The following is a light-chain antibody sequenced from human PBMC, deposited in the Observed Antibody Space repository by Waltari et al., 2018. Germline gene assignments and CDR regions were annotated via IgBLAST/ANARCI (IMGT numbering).Light chain of an antibody. CDR2: GAS. V-gene: IGKV3-20*01. CDR1: RIVCSSY. CDR3: QQYVTSPLA. J-gene: IGKJ5*01. Sequence: EIVLTQSPGTLSLSQGERATFTCRASRIVCSSYLVCYQQKPGQAPRLLIYGASSRATGIPDRFSGSGSGTDFTLTISRLEPEDFAVYYCQQYVTSPLAFGQGTRLEIK.